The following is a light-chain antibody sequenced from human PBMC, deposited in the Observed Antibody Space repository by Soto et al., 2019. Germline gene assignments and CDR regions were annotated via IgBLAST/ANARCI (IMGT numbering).Light chain of an antibody. J-gene: IGKJ1*01. CDR2: GAS. Sequence: EVVMTQSPVTLSVSPGERATLSCRASQSITTNLAWYQQKPGQAPRLLIYGASTRATGVAARFSGSGSGTQFPLTISSLQAQDFALYYCQQYNDWPPKRTFGQGTRVDFK. CDR3: QQYNDWPPKRT. V-gene: IGKV3-15*01. CDR1: QSITTN.